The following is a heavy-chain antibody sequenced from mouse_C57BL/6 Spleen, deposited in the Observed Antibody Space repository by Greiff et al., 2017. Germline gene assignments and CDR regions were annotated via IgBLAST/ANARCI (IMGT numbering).Heavy chain of an antibody. CDR3: ARRVGSSFSY. Sequence: EVQLQQSGPELVKPGASVKISCKASGYTFTDYYMNWVKQSHGKSLEWIGDINPNNGGTSYNQKLKGKATLTVDKSSSTAYMERRSLTSEDSAVYYCARRVGSSFSYWGQGTTLTVSS. CDR2: INPNNGGT. V-gene: IGHV1-26*01. CDR1: GYTFTDYY. J-gene: IGHJ2*01. D-gene: IGHD1-1*01.